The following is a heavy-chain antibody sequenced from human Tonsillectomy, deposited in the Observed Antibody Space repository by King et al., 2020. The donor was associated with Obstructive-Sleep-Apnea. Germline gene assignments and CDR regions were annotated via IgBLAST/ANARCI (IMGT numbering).Heavy chain of an antibody. D-gene: IGHD6-13*01. CDR1: GFSFSDYY. CDR3: TRDGAAAVIY. V-gene: IGHV3-11*01. J-gene: IGHJ4*02. CDR2: ISSTGATV. Sequence: QVQLVESGGGLVKPGGSLRLSCAASGFSFSDYYMSWIRQAPGKGLEWVSFISSTGATVDYADSVKGRFTISRDNGKNSLYLQMNSLRAEDTAVYYCTRDGAAAVIYWGQGTLVTVSS.